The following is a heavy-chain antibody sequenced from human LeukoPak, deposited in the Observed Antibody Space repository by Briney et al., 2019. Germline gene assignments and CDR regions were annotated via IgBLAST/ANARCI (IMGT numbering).Heavy chain of an antibody. CDR2: ISSNGDST. CDR3: ARAGEASGSSLAFDP. D-gene: IGHD3-10*01. J-gene: IGHJ5*02. CDR1: GFTFSTYA. V-gene: IGHV3-64*01. Sequence: GGSLRLSCAASGFTFSTYAMHWVRQAPGKGLEYVSAISSNGDSTYYANSVKGRFTISRDNSKNTLYLQMNSLRVEDTAVYYCARAGEASGSSLAFDPWGQGTLVTVSS.